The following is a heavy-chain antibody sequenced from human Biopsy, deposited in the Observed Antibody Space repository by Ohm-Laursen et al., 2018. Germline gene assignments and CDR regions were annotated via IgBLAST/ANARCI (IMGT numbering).Heavy chain of an antibody. Sequence: GTLSLTCSVSGGSIISYYWTWLRQPPGKGLEWIGHVYNGGTTNYNPSLKSRVTISKDTSKNQFPLQVNSVTAADTAVYYCARTPRDSFWSGSYKRGLWFDPWGQGTLVIVSS. V-gene: IGHV4-59*01. CDR2: VYNGGTT. J-gene: IGHJ5*02. CDR1: GGSIISYY. D-gene: IGHD3-3*01. CDR3: ARTPRDSFWSGSYKRGLWFDP.